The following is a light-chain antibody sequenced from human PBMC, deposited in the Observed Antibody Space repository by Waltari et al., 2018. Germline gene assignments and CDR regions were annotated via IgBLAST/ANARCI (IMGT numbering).Light chain of an antibody. J-gene: IGKJ1*01. V-gene: IGKV3-11*01. CDR2: DAS. CDR3: HQRRNWPGT. CDR1: QSIFNF. Sequence: EIVLTQSPATLSLSPGDRATLSCRASQSIFNFLSWYQQKPGQAPRLLIFDASKRATGIPARFSGSGSGTDFTLTISSLEPEDFAVYYCHQRRNWPGTFGQGTKVEIK.